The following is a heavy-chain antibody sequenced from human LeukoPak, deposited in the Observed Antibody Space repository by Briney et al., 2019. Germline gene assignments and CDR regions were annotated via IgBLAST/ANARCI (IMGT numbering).Heavy chain of an antibody. CDR3: AKGPAMVRGTFDP. D-gene: IGHD3-10*01. Sequence: GGSLRLSCAASGFIVSSNYMSWVRQAPGKGLEWVSVIYSDGSKYYADSVKGRFTISRDNSKNTLYLQMNSLRAEDTAVYYCAKGPAMVRGTFDPWGQGTLVTVSS. J-gene: IGHJ5*02. CDR2: IYSDGSK. V-gene: IGHV3-66*01. CDR1: GFIVSSNY.